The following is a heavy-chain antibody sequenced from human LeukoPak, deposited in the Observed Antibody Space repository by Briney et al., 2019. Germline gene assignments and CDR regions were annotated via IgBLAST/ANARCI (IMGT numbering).Heavy chain of an antibody. D-gene: IGHD6-13*01. CDR3: ARGQPPSYYDMDV. J-gene: IGHJ6*02. Sequence: GGSLRLSCAASGFTFSSYGMHWVRQAPGKGLEWVAVIWSDGSSKHYADSVKSRFTISRDNSKNTLYLQMNSLRGEDTALYYCARGQPPSYYDMDVWGQGTTVTVSS. V-gene: IGHV3-33*01. CDR1: GFTFSSYG. CDR2: IWSDGSSK.